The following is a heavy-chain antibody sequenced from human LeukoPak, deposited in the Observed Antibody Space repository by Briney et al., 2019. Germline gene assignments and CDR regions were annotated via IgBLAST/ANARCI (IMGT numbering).Heavy chain of an antibody. D-gene: IGHD6-6*01. CDR2: IKHDGSEK. J-gene: IGHJ5*02. Sequence: GGSLRLSCAASGFTFSSYWMSWVRQAPGKGLEWVANIKHDGSEKYYVDSVKGRFTISRDNAKNSLYLQMNSLRAEDTAVYYCARAVRAARPISWFDPWGQGTLVTVSS. CDR3: ARAVRAARPISWFDP. V-gene: IGHV3-7*01. CDR1: GFTFSSYW.